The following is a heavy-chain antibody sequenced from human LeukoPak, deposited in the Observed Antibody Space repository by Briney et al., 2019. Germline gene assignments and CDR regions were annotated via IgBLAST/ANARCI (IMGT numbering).Heavy chain of an antibody. V-gene: IGHV3-23*01. CDR3: AKDDYLPGYCSSPSCREPFDY. Sequence: GGSLRLSCAASGFTFSSYAMSWVRQSPGKGLEWVSAISGSGGSTYYADSVKGRFTISRDNSKNTLYLQMNSLRAEDTAVYYCAKDDYLPGYCSSPSCREPFDYWGQGTLVTVSS. D-gene: IGHD2-2*01. J-gene: IGHJ4*02. CDR1: GFTFSSYA. CDR2: ISGSGGST.